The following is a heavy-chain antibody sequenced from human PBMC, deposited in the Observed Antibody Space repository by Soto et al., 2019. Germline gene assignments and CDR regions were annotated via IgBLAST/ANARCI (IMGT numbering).Heavy chain of an antibody. Sequence: SETLSLTCTVSGGSIYTGGFYWSWIRQLPGKGLEWLGYIYYTGITQYTPSLKSRLTISTDTSDNQFSLRLTSVTAADTAVYYCATSLVTSRTRVDYWGQGTLVTVSS. CDR2: IYYTGIT. D-gene: IGHD1-26*01. V-gene: IGHV4-31*03. CDR1: GGSIYTGGFY. CDR3: ATSLVTSRTRVDY. J-gene: IGHJ4*02.